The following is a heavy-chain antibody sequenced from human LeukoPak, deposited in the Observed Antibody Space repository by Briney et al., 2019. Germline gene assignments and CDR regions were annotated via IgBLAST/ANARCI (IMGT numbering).Heavy chain of an antibody. CDR2: ISYDGSNK. D-gene: IGHD6-25*01. J-gene: IGHJ4*02. V-gene: IGHV3-30-3*01. CDR1: GFIFSSYA. CDR3: ARLYSSEGVVY. Sequence: PGRSLRLYCAASGFIFSSYAMHWVRQAPGKGLEWVAVISYDGSNKYYADSVKGRFTISRDNSKNTLYLQMNSLRAEDTAVYYCARLYSSEGVVYWGQGTLVTVSS.